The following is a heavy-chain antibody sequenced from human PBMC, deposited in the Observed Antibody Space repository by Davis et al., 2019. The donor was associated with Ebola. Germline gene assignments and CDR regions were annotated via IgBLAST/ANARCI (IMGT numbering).Heavy chain of an antibody. D-gene: IGHD2-21*01. CDR3: ASIVRGGASFDI. J-gene: IGHJ3*02. CDR2: ISYSGHS. V-gene: IGHV4-59*11. CDR1: GGFISSQY. Sequence: PSETLSLTCFVSGGFISSQYCSWIRQSPGKRLEWIAYISYSGHSNYNPSLRSRLTVSVDTSRNEFSLELTSMTAADTAVYYCASIVRGGASFDIGGQGTMVTVSS.